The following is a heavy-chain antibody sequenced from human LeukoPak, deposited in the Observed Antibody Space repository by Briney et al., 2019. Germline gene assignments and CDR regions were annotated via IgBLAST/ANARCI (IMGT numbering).Heavy chain of an antibody. CDR3: ARDAGALGYYYYMDV. CDR2: INTNTGNP. V-gene: IGHV7-4-1*02. J-gene: IGHJ6*03. Sequence: ASVKVSCKASGYTFTSYGISWVRQAPGQGLEWMGWINTNTGNPTYAQGFTGRFAFSLDTSVSTAYLQISSLKAEDTAVYYCARDAGALGYYYYMDVWGKGTTVTVSS. CDR1: GYTFTSYG.